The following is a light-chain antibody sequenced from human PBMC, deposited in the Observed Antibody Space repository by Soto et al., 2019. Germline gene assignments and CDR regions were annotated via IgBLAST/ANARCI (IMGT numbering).Light chain of an antibody. CDR2: GAS. V-gene: IGKV3-20*01. J-gene: IGKJ2*01. CDR3: QQYGSSPYT. Sequence: EIVLTQSPGTLSLSPGERATLSCRASQSVSSSYLAWYQQKPGQAPRLLIYGASSRATGIPDRFSGSGSGTDFPLTIRRLEPEDFAGYYCQQYGSSPYTLGKGTKLEIK. CDR1: QSVSSSY.